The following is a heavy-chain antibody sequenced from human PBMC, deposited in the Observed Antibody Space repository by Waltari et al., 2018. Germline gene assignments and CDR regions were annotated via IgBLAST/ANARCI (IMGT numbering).Heavy chain of an antibody. CDR3: ARNPCGGGTCHSAFDY. CDR2: GHQYGST. D-gene: IGHD2-15*01. V-gene: IGHV4-4*02. Sequence: QVQLQQSGPGLVKPSGTLSLTCTVSGGSVSTDNWWHWVRQPPGRGLEWIGEGHQYGSTHHHPSLRIRLTRSVDPSANQFSLWLSSVSAADKAVYYCARNPCGGGTCHSAFDYWGQGILVTVSS. J-gene: IGHJ4*02. CDR1: GGSVSTDNW.